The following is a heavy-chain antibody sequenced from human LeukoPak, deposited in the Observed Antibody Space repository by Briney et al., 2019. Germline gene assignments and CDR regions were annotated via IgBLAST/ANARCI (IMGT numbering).Heavy chain of an antibody. CDR2: FFHTGNT. CDR1: GGSVSSAGYS. V-gene: IGHV4-30-2*01. CDR3: ASRGYSYGPFNY. D-gene: IGHD5-18*01. J-gene: IGHJ4*02. Sequence: SETLSLTCALSGGSVSSAGYSWSWIRQPPGRGLECIGYFFHTGNTYYNPSLESRVTISLDRSRNQFSLKLSSVTAADTAVYYCASRGYSYGPFNYWGQGTLVTVSS.